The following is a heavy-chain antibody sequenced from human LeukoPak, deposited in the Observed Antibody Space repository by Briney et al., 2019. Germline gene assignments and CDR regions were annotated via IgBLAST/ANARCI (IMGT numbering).Heavy chain of an antibody. Sequence: SETLSLTCAVSGGSISSGSYYWSWIRQPAGKGLEWIGRIYTSGSTNYNPSLKSRVTISVDTSKNQFSLKLSSVTAADTAVYYCARDPGAAAAYYYYYYMDVWGKGTTVTVSS. V-gene: IGHV4-61*02. CDR1: GGSISSGSYY. CDR2: IYTSGST. J-gene: IGHJ6*03. D-gene: IGHD6-13*01. CDR3: ARDPGAAAAYYYYYYMDV.